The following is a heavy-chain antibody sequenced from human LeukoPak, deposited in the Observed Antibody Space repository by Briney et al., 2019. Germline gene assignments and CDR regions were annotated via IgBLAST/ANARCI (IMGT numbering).Heavy chain of an antibody. D-gene: IGHD4-17*01. Sequence: PGGSLRLSCAASEFTFSSYSMNWVRQAPGKGLEWVSYITNSGNSKSYADSVKGRFTISRDNAKNSIHLQMSSLRAEDSAVYYCVRGDGDLFDYWGQGTLVSVSS. V-gene: IGHV3-48*04. J-gene: IGHJ4*02. CDR3: VRGDGDLFDY. CDR2: ITNSGNSK. CDR1: EFTFSSYS.